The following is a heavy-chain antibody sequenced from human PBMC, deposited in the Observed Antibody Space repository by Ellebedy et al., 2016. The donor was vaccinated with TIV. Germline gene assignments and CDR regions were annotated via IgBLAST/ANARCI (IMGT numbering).Heavy chain of an antibody. Sequence: GESLKISCAASGFTVSNNNMNWVRQAPGKGLEWVSLIYSDGNTYYADSVKGRFIISRDNSKNTLYLQMNSLRVEDAAVYYCARDPLVATPQGTYYYYGLDVWGQGTTVTVSS. V-gene: IGHV3-66*01. CDR1: GFTVSNNN. CDR3: ARDPLVATPQGTYYYYGLDV. CDR2: IYSDGNT. D-gene: IGHD2-15*01. J-gene: IGHJ6*02.